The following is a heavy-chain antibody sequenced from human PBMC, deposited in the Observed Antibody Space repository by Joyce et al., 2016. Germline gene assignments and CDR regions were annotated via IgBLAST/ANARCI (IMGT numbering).Heavy chain of an antibody. V-gene: IGHV1-2*02. CDR2: INPNSGGT. Sequence: QVQLVQSGAEVKKPGASVKVSCMASGYTFTDYYIHWVRQAPGQGLEWMGWINPNSGGTNYAQKFQGRVTMTRDTSISTAYMELSRLRSDDTAVYYCARDLGHVNMLAFCGGDCRTPHDYWGQGTLVTVSS. J-gene: IGHJ4*02. D-gene: IGHD2-21*02. CDR1: GYTFTDYY. CDR3: ARDLGHVNMLAFCGGDCRTPHDY.